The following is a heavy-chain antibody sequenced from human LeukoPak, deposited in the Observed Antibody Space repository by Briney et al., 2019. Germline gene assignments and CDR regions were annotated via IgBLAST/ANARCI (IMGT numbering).Heavy chain of an antibody. V-gene: IGHV1-46*01. Sequence: ASVKVSCKASGYTFPSYFMHWVRQAPGQGLEWMGIINPTGGSTTYAQKFQGRVTITADESTSTAYMELSSLRSEDTAVYYCARSGRYLSGMDVWGQGTTVTVSS. CDR1: GYTFPSYF. D-gene: IGHD1-26*01. CDR3: ARSGRYLSGMDV. CDR2: INPTGGST. J-gene: IGHJ6*02.